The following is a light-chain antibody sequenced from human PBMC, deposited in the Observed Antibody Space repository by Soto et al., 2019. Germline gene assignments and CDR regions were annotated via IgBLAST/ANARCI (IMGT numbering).Light chain of an antibody. J-gene: IGKJ3*01. CDR3: QQSSTTGF. V-gene: IGKV1-39*01. Sequence: DIQMTQSPSSLSASVGDTVTITCRASQSIGTYLNWYQQRPGKPPKLPIYAASKLQGGVPPRFTGGGSGTHFTLIISGLQPDDFATYYCQQSSTTGFFGPGTKVDVK. CDR2: AAS. CDR1: QSIGTY.